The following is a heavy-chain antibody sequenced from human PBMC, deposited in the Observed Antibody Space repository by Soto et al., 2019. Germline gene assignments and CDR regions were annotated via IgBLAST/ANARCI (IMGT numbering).Heavy chain of an antibody. J-gene: IGHJ6*02. CDR2: IKQDGSEK. D-gene: IGHD3-3*01. CDR1: GFTFSSYW. Sequence: HPGGSLRLSCAASGFTFSSYWMSWVRQAPGKGLEWVANIKQDGSEKYYVDSVKGRFTISRDNAKNSLYLQMNSLRAEDTAVYYCAREITIFGVVKADYGMDVWGQGTTVTVSS. CDR3: AREITIFGVVKADYGMDV. V-gene: IGHV3-7*03.